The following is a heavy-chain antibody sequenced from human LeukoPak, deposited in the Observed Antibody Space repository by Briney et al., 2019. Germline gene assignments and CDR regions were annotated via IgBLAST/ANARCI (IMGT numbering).Heavy chain of an antibody. CDR1: GFTFSSYA. V-gene: IGHV3-30-3*01. Sequence: PGGSLRLSCAASGFTFSSYAMHWVRQAPGKGLEWVAVISYDGSNKYYADSVKGRFTISRDNSKNTLYLQMNSLRSEDTAVYYCARDPSGNLGTYWGQGTLVTVSS. CDR2: ISYDGSNK. J-gene: IGHJ4*02. CDR3: ARDPSGNLGTY. D-gene: IGHD7-27*01.